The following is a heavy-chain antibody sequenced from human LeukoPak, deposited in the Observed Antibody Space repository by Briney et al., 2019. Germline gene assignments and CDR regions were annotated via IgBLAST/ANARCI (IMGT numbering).Heavy chain of an antibody. Sequence: PSETLSLTCAVYGGSFSGYSWNWIRQPPGKGLEWIGEINHSGSTNYNPSLKSRVTISVDTSKNQFSLKLSSVTAADTAVYYCARVTGYRIEDYFDYWGQGTLVTVSS. D-gene: IGHD6-13*01. CDR1: GGSFSGYS. V-gene: IGHV4-34*01. CDR3: ARVTGYRIEDYFDY. J-gene: IGHJ4*02. CDR2: INHSGST.